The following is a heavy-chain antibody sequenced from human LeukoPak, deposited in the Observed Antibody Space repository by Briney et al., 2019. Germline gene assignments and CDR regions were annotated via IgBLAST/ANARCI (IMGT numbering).Heavy chain of an antibody. CDR2: MHSGGST. Sequence: ETLSLTCTVSGGSVSSGSYYWSWVRQAPGKGLEWVSVMHSGGSTYYADSVKGRFTISRDNSKNTLYLQMNSLRAGDTAVYCCARGGSSSWYGFDYWGQGTLVTVSS. CDR1: GGSVSSGSYY. D-gene: IGHD6-13*01. V-gene: IGHV3-53*01. CDR3: ARGGSSSWYGFDY. J-gene: IGHJ4*02.